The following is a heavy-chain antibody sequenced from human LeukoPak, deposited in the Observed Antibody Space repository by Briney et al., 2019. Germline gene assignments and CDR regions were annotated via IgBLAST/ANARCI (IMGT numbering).Heavy chain of an antibody. CDR1: GGSISSSSYY. J-gene: IGHJ5*02. CDR2: MYYRGTT. D-gene: IGHD6-25*01. CDR3: ARCIAAAGWFDP. V-gene: IGHV4-39*01. Sequence: PSETLSLPCTFSGGSISSSSYYWGWIRQPPGKGLEWIGSMYYRGTTYYNPSLKSRVTISVDTSKNQLSLKVTSVTAADTALYYCARCIAAAGWFDPWGQGTLVTVSS.